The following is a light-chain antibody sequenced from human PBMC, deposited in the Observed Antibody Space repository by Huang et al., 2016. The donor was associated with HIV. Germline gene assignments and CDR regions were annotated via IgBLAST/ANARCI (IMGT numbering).Light chain of an antibody. CDR3: QQGYSTPT. V-gene: IGKV1-39*01. CDR2: ASS. CDR1: QSISRY. Sequence: DIQMTQSPSSLSASVGDRVTITCRASQSISRYLNWYQHKPGKAPELLIYASSSRQSGVPSRFSGSGSGTDFSLTISGLQLEDYATYYCQQGYSTPTFGQGTKVEMK. J-gene: IGKJ1*01.